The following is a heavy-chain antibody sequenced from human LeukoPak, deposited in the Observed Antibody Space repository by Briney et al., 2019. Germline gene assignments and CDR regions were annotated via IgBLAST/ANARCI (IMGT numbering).Heavy chain of an antibody. CDR1: GYSFSNYW. Sequence: GDSLKISCQGSGYSFSNYWIAWVRQMPGKGLEWMGIIYPGDSDTRYSPSFQGQVTISADKSITTAYLQWSSLKASDTAMYYCTRGGRGYSYDYFDSWGQGTLVTVSS. CDR3: TRGGRGYSYDYFDS. J-gene: IGHJ4*02. D-gene: IGHD5-18*01. CDR2: IYPGDSDT. V-gene: IGHV5-51*01.